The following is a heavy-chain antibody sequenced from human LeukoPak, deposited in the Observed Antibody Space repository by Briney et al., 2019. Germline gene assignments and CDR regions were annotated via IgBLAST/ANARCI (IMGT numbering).Heavy chain of an antibody. CDR2: INHSGST. D-gene: IGHD3-10*01. V-gene: IGHV4-34*01. CDR1: GGSFSGYY. J-gene: IGHJ6*03. CDR3: ARSYPTVRGFYYYYYYMDV. Sequence: SETLSLTCAVYGGSFSGYYWSWIRQPPGKGLEWIGEINHSGSTNYNPSLKSRVTISVDTSKNQFSLKLSSVTAADTAVYYCARSYPTVRGFYYYYYYMDVWGKGTTVTVSS.